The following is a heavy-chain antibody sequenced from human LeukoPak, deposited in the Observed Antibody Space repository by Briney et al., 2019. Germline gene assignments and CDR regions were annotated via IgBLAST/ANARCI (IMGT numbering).Heavy chain of an antibody. V-gene: IGHV3-7*03. CDR3: ARSQCYDILTGYSPFFDY. J-gene: IGHJ4*02. D-gene: IGHD3-9*01. Sequence: GSPRLSRAASGFTLTINLMSTVREAPGHGREGVANIKQAVSEKDYTDSLKGRFTTSRDTAKNSLYLQTLSLRAEATAVYYCARSQCYDILTGYSPFFDYWGQGTLVTVSS. CDR1: GFTLTINL. CDR2: IKQAVSEK.